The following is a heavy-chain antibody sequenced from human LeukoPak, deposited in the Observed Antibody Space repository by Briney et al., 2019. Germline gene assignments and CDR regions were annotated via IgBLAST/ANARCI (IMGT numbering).Heavy chain of an antibody. CDR1: GFTFSSYS. Sequence: PGGSLRLSCAASGFTFSSYSMNWVRQAPGKGLEWVSSISSSSSYIYYADSVKGRFTISRDNAKNTLYLQMNSLRAEDTAVYYCARDPVVGIVVVVAALTGYYYYYYMDVWGKGTTVTVSS. V-gene: IGHV3-21*01. CDR3: ARDPVVGIVVVVAALTGYYYYYYMDV. J-gene: IGHJ6*03. D-gene: IGHD2-15*01. CDR2: ISSSSSYI.